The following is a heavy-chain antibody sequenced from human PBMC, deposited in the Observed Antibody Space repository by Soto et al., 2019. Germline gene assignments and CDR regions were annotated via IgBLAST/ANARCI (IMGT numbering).Heavy chain of an antibody. Sequence: PSETLSLTCTVSGGSISSYYWSWIRQPPGKGLEWIGYIYYSGSTNYNPSLKSRVTISVDTSKYQFSLKLSSVTAADTAVYYCAREIGYSYGSDYGMDVWGKGTTVTVS. D-gene: IGHD5-18*01. CDR2: IYYSGST. CDR3: AREIGYSYGSDYGMDV. V-gene: IGHV4-59*01. J-gene: IGHJ6*04. CDR1: GGSISSYY.